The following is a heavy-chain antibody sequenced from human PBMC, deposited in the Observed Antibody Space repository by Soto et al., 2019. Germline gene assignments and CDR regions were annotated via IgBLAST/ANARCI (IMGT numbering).Heavy chain of an antibody. CDR2: IWYDGSNK. V-gene: IGHV3-33*01. D-gene: IGHD4-4*01. J-gene: IGHJ6*03. CDR3: ARDTGYMDV. CDR1: GFTFSSYC. Sequence: PGGSLGLSCAASGFTFSSYCMHWVRQAPGKGLEWVAVIWYDGSNKYYADSVKGRFTISRDNSKNTLYLQMNSLRAEDTAVYYCARDTGYMDVWGKGTTVTVSS.